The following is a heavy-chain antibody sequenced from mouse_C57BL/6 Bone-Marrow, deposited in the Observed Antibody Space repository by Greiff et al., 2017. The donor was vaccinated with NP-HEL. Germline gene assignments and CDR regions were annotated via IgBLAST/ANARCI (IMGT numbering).Heavy chain of an antibody. Sequence: QVQLQQSGAELARPGASVKLSCKASGYTFTRYGISWVKQRTGQGLEWIGEIYPRSGNTYYNEKFKGKATLTAAKSSSTAYMELRSLTSEDAAVYFCARKGFITTVVRYCDVWGTGTTVTVSS. V-gene: IGHV1-81*01. D-gene: IGHD1-1*01. CDR1: GYTFTRYG. J-gene: IGHJ1*03. CDR3: ARKGFITTVVRYCDV. CDR2: IYPRSGNT.